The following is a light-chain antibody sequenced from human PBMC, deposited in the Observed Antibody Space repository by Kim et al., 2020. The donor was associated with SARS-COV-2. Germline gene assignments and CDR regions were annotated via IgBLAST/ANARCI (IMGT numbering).Light chain of an antibody. CDR3: GTWDRKTRL. CDR1: GGRRNSI. CDR2: LEGSGDS. V-gene: IGLV4-60*03. J-gene: IGLJ3*02. Sequence: SSVKLTCTLSGGRRNSIFAWHQRRPGKGPRDLMRLEGSGDSNTGGGDPVRFSGASAGADRYLTISNLQSEDEADYYCGTWDRKTRLFGGGTQLTVL.